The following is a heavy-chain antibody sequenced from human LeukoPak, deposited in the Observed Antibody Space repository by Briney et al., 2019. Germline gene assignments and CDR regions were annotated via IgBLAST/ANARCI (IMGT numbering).Heavy chain of an antibody. CDR3: ARDGEDDFWSGYYYYYYYMDV. V-gene: IGHV3-30-3*01. CDR2: ISYDGGNK. D-gene: IGHD3-3*01. CDR1: GFTFSSYA. Sequence: GGSLRLSCAASGFTFSSYAMHWVRQAPGKGLEWVAVISYDGGNKYYADSVKGRFTISRDNSKNTLYLQMNSLRAEDTAVYYCARDGEDDFWSGYYYYYYYMDVWGKGTTVTVSS. J-gene: IGHJ6*03.